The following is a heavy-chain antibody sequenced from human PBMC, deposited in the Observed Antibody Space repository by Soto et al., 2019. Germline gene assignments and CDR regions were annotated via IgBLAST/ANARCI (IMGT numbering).Heavy chain of an antibody. CDR2: IYPGDSDT. Sequence: PGESLKISCKGSGYSFTSYWIGWVRQMPGKGLEWMGIIYPGDSDTRYSPSFQGQAIISADKSISTAYLQWSSLKASDTAMYYCARGSFGVAKKGWFDPWGQGTLVTVSS. CDR1: GYSFTSYW. D-gene: IGHD3-3*01. CDR3: ARGSFGVAKKGWFDP. J-gene: IGHJ5*02. V-gene: IGHV5-51*01.